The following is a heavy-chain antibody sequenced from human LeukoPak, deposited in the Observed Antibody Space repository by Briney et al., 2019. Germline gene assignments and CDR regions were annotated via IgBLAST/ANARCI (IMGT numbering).Heavy chain of an antibody. J-gene: IGHJ3*02. CDR1: GGTFSSYT. CDR2: IIPILGIA. Sequence: SSVKVSCKASGGTFSSYTISWVRQAPGQGLEWMGRIIPILGIANYAQKFQGRVTITADKSTSTAYMELSSLRSEDTAVYYCAGDPAGGTDAFDIWGQGTMVTVSS. D-gene: IGHD2-15*01. CDR3: AGDPAGGTDAFDI. V-gene: IGHV1-69*04.